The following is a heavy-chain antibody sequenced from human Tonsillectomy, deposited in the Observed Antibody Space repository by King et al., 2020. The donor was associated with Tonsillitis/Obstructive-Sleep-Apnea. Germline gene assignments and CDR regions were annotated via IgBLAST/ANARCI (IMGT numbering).Heavy chain of an antibody. CDR2: ISWNSASI. V-gene: IGHV3-9*01. CDR3: ATHWEYQLAYFCY. D-gene: IGHD2-2*01. J-gene: IGHJ4*02. Sequence: EVQLVESGGGLVQPGRSLRLSCAASGFTFDDYAMHWVRQAPGKGLEWVSGISWNSASIAYADSVKGRFTISRDNAKNSLYLQMNSLRAEDTALYYCATHWEYQLAYFCYWGQGTLVTVSS. CDR1: GFTFDDYA.